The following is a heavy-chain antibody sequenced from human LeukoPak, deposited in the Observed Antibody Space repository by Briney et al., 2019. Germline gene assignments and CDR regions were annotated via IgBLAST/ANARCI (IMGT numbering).Heavy chain of an antibody. CDR2: IIPMFGIT. V-gene: IGHV1-69*04. CDR3: ATGGINHFDSSGYYNF. Sequence: ASVKVSCKASGATFTNYAFTWVRQAPGQGLEWMGRIIPMFGITNYAQKFQGSVTITADKSSSTAYMELSSLRSEDSAMYYCATGGINHFDSSGYYNFWGQGTLVTVSS. CDR1: GATFTNYA. J-gene: IGHJ4*02. D-gene: IGHD3-22*01.